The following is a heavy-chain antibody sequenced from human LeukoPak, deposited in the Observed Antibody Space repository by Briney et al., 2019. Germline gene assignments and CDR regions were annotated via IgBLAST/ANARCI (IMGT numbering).Heavy chain of an antibody. J-gene: IGHJ1*01. Sequence: PSETLSLTCTVSGGSISSSSYYCGWIRQPPGKGLEWIGSIYYSGSTYYNPSLKSRVTISVDTSKNQFSLKLSSVTAADTAVYYCARQYYDDSGCDFWGQGAPVTVSS. CDR1: GGSISSSSYY. CDR3: ARQYYDDSGCDF. V-gene: IGHV4-39*01. CDR2: IYYSGST. D-gene: IGHD3-22*01.